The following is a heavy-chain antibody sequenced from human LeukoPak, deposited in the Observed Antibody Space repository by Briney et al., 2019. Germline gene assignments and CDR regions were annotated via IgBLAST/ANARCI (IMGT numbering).Heavy chain of an antibody. J-gene: IGHJ6*02. CDR1: GYTFTSYS. Sequence: ASVKDSCKASGYTFTSYSSTWVRQAPGQGLEGMGWISAYNGNPNYAQKLQGRVTMTTDTSTSTAYMELRSLRSDDTAVYYCARNRGSSSPGEYGMDVWGQGTTVTVSS. CDR3: ARNRGSSSPGEYGMDV. V-gene: IGHV1-18*01. CDR2: ISAYNGNP. D-gene: IGHD6-13*01.